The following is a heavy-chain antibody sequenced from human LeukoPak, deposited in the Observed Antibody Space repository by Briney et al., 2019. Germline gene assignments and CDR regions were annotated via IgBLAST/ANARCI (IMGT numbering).Heavy chain of an antibody. CDR2: IWYDGSNK. D-gene: IGHD5-24*01. V-gene: IGHV3-30*02. J-gene: IGHJ5*02. CDR3: AKDLELGIYNWFDP. CDR1: GFTFSSYG. Sequence: GGSLRLSCAASGFTFSSYGMHWVRQAPGKGLEWVAVIWYDGSNKYYADSVKGRFTISRDNSKNTLYLQMNSLRAEDTAVYYCAKDLELGIYNWFDPWGQGTLVTVSS.